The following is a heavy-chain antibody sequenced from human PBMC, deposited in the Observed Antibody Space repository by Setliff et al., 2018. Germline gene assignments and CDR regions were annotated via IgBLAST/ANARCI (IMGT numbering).Heavy chain of an antibody. CDR1: GFTVSSNY. J-gene: IGHJ6*02. Sequence: GGSLRLSCAASGFTVSSNYMSWVRQAPGKGLEWVSVIYSGGSTYYADSVKGRFTISRDNSKSTLYLQMDSLRAEDAAIYYCARNWVTAQHYYYGMDVWGQGTTVTVSS. D-gene: IGHD2-21*02. CDR3: ARNWVTAQHYYYGMDV. V-gene: IGHV3-53*01. CDR2: IYSGGST.